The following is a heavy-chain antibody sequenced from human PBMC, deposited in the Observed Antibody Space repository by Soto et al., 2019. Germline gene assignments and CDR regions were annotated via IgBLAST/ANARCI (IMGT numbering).Heavy chain of an antibody. D-gene: IGHD3-10*01. CDR1: GGTFSSYA. V-gene: IGHV1-69*13. CDR3: ASCITMVRGVIMDYNGMDV. Sequence: SVKVSCKASGGTFSSYAISWVRQAPGQGLEWMGGIIPIFGTANYAQKFQGRVTITADESTSTAYMELSSLRSEDTAVYYCASCITMVRGVIMDYNGMDVWGQGTTVTVSS. CDR2: IIPIFGTA. J-gene: IGHJ6*02.